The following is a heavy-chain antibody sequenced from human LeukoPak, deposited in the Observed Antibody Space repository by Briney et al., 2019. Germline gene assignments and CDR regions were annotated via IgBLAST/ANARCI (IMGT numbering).Heavy chain of an antibody. V-gene: IGHV4-59*01. J-gene: IGHJ2*01. CDR1: GGSISSYY. CDR3: ARDRGSGYYGSYWYFDL. D-gene: IGHD3-22*01. Sequence: SETLSLTCTVSGGSISSYYWSWIRQPPGKGLEWIGYIYYSGSTNYDPSLKSRVTISVDTSKDQFSLKLSSVTAADTAVYYCARDRGSGYYGSYWYFDLWGRGTLVTVSS. CDR2: IYYSGST.